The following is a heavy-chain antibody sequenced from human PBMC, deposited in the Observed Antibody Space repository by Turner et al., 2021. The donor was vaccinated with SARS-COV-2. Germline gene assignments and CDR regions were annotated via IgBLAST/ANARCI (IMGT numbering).Heavy chain of an antibody. J-gene: IGHJ4*02. Sequence: EVQLLESGGGLVQPGGSLRLSCADSGFTFSSYAMSWVRQAPGKGLEWVSAISGSGGSTYYADSVKGRFTISRDNSKNTLYLQMNSLRAEDTAVYYCAKDLSRAVAGTGVGLFDYWGQGTLVTVSS. D-gene: IGHD6-19*01. V-gene: IGHV3-23*01. CDR1: GFTFSSYA. CDR2: ISGSGGST. CDR3: AKDLSRAVAGTGVGLFDY.